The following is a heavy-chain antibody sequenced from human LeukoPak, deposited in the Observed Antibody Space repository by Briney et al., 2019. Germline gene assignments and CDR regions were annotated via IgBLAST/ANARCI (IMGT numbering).Heavy chain of an antibody. V-gene: IGHV4-61*01. D-gene: IGHD2-15*01. CDR1: GGSVSSGSYY. Sequence: SETLSLTCTVSGGSVSSGSYYWSWIRQPPGKGLEWIGYIYYSGSTNYNPSLKSRLTISVDTSNNQFSLKLSSVTAADTAVYYCASTSGYCSGGNCYSAFDYWGQGTLVTVSS. CDR2: IYYSGST. CDR3: ASTSGYCSGGNCYSAFDY. J-gene: IGHJ4*02.